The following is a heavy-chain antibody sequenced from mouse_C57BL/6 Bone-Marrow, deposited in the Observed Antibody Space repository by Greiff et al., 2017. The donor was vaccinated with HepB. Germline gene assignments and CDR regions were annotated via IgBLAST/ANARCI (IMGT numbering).Heavy chain of an antibody. CDR1: GFTFSDYG. CDR2: ISSGSSTI. J-gene: IGHJ4*01. V-gene: IGHV5-17*01. D-gene: IGHD1-1*01. CDR3: ARRGYYGSGRYYAMDY. Sequence: EVKLMESGGGLVKPGGSLKLSCAASGFTFSDYGMHWVRQAPEKGLEWVAYISSGSSTIYSADTVKGRFTISRDNAKNTLFLQMTSLRSEDTAMYYCARRGYYGSGRYYAMDYWGQGTSVTVSS.